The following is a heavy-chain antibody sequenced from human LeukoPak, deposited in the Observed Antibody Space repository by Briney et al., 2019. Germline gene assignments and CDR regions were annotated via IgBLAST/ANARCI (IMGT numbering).Heavy chain of an antibody. V-gene: IGHV4-30-4*08. Sequence: PSETLFLTCTVSGGSLSSGDYYWGRIPQPPGKGLEWTGYIYYSGSTYNNPSRKGQVTTAVDTYKNQFALKLSAVTAADTAVYYCARIDILTGYPFDYWGQGTLVTVSS. CDR2: IYYSGST. D-gene: IGHD3-9*01. CDR3: ARIDILTGYPFDY. J-gene: IGHJ4*02. CDR1: GGSLSSGDYY.